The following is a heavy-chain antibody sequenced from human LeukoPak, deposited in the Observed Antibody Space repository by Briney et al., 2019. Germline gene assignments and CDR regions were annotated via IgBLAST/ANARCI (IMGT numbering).Heavy chain of an antibody. CDR2: ISAYNGNT. Sequence: ASVKVSCKASGYTFTSYGISWVRQAPGQGLEWMGWISAYNGNTNYARKLQGRVTMTTDTSTSTAYMELRSLRSDDTAVYYCARSEITMIVVVPFDYWGQGTLATVSS. CDR3: ARSEITMIVVVPFDY. V-gene: IGHV1-18*01. D-gene: IGHD3-22*01. J-gene: IGHJ4*02. CDR1: GYTFTSYG.